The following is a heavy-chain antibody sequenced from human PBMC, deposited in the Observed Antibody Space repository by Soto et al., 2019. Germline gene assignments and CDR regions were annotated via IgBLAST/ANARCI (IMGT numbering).Heavy chain of an antibody. CDR2: IYHTGTA. J-gene: IGHJ4*02. CDR1: VDSITTDGYS. V-gene: IGHV4-30-2*01. CDR3: AREAWERNFEF. D-gene: IGHD1-26*01. Sequence: SETLSLTCNVSVDSITTDGYSCSWIRQPPWKGLEWIGYIYHTGTAYYNPSLKSRVTLSVDRSKNQFSLSLSSMTAADTAVYYCAREAWERNFEFLGQGTLVNVSS.